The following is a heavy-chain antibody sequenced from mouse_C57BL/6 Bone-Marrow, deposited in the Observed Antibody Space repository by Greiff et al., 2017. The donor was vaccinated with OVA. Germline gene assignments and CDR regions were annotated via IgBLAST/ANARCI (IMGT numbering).Heavy chain of an antibody. CDR2: ISSGSSTI. Sequence: EVKLMESGGGLVKPGGSLKLSCAASGFTFSDYGMHWVRQAPEKGLEWVAYISSGSSTIYYADTVKGRFTISRDNAKNTLFLQMTSLRSEDTAMYYCARGPFYYYAMDYWGQGTSVTVSS. V-gene: IGHV5-17*01. J-gene: IGHJ4*01. CDR1: GFTFSDYG. CDR3: ARGPFYYYAMDY.